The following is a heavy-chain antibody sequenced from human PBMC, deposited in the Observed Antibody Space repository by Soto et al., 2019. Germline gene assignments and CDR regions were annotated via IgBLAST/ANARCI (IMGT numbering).Heavy chain of an antibody. Sequence: GGSLRLSCVASGFTFDDFAMHWGRQAPGRGLEWVSGISWNSGTITYADSVKGRFTTSRDNAKNSLYLEMNSLRTEDTALYYCVKDKGASTNYGMDVWGQGTTLTVSS. D-gene: IGHD2-2*01. V-gene: IGHV3-9*01. CDR2: ISWNSGTI. CDR1: GFTFDDFA. CDR3: VKDKGASTNYGMDV. J-gene: IGHJ6*02.